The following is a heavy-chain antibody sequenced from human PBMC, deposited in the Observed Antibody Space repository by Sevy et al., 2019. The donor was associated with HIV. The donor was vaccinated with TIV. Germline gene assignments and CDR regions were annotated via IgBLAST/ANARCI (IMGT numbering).Heavy chain of an antibody. CDR1: GITINNYG. CDR3: SKDGGATMGYYFYMDV. Sequence: GGSLRLSCVASGITINNYGMRWVRQAPGKGLEWVAGSLYDENQKYYAESVKGRFTISRDNSKNRLYLEMYSLRVEDSAVYYCSKDGGATMGYYFYMDVWGQGTAVTVSS. D-gene: IGHD3-10*01. CDR2: SLYDENQK. V-gene: IGHV3-33*05. J-gene: IGHJ6*03.